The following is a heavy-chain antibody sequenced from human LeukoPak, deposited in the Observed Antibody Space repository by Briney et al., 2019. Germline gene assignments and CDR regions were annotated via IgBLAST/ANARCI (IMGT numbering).Heavy chain of an antibody. CDR2: IYYSGST. Sequence: PSQTLSLTCSVSSGSISSYYWSWIRQPPGKGLEWIGYIYYSGSTSYNPSLKSRVTISVDTSKNQFSLKLSSVTAADTAVYYCARNYGYDAFDIWGQGTMVTVSS. CDR3: ARNYGYDAFDI. J-gene: IGHJ3*02. V-gene: IGHV4-59*01. D-gene: IGHD4-17*01. CDR1: SGSISSYY.